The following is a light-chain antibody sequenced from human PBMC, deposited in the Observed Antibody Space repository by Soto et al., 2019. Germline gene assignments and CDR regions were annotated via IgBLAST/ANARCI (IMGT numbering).Light chain of an antibody. J-gene: IGKJ2*01. CDR3: HQYNSY. CDR1: ESIATW. V-gene: IGKV1-5*01. CDR2: DAS. Sequence: DVHMTQSPSTLSASVGDRVTITCRASESIATWLAWYQQTPGQAPKLLIYDASRLESGVPSRFSCGGSGTEFTLSISGLQPEDFATYYCHQYNSYFGPGTKLEI.